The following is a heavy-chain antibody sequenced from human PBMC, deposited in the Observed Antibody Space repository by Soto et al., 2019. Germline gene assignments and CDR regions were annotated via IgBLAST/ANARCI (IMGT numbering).Heavy chain of an antibody. CDR2: VYYSGTT. D-gene: IGHD3-22*01. V-gene: IGHV4-59*08. CDR3: ARSSSGSAFDM. J-gene: IGHJ3*02. CDR1: GGSMSGYY. Sequence: SETLSLTCSVSGGSMSGYYWSWIRQSPEKGLEWIGYVYYSGTTTYNPSLASRVTISIDRSKNQLSLKLTSVTAADTAVYFCARSSSGSAFDMWGQGTMVTVSS.